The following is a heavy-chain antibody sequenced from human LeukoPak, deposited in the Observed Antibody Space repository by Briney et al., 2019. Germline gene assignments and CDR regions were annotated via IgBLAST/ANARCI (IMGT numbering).Heavy chain of an antibody. D-gene: IGHD5-12*01. CDR3: AKALGIVATITSFDY. CDR1: GFTFDDYT. CDR2: ISWDADST. Sequence: GSLRLSCAASGFTFDDYTMHWVRQAPGKGLEWVSLISWDADSTYYADSVKGRFTISRDNSKNTLYLQMNSLRAEDTAVYYCAKALGIVATITSFDYWGQGTLVTVSS. J-gene: IGHJ4*02. V-gene: IGHV3-43*01.